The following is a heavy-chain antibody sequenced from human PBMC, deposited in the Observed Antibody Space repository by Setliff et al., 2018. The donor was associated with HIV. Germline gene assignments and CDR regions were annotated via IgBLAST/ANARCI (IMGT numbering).Heavy chain of an antibody. Sequence: SETLSLTCTISGGSFGVYRWSWIRQSAGRGLEWIGRIDSSGTTDYKPSLKGRVAISVDTSRSQFSLRVTSVTAADTAVYFCARDRHSSGLGSYGPWGPGILVTVSA. D-gene: IGHD3-10*01. V-gene: IGHV4-4*07. J-gene: IGHJ5*02. CDR1: GGSFGVYR. CDR3: ARDRHSSGLGSYGP. CDR2: IDSSGTT.